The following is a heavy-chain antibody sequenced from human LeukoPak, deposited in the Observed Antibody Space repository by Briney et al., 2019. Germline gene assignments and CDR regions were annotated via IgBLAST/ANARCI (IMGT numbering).Heavy chain of an antibody. CDR1: GFSFSSYP. CDR3: ARDTLNGPFVISLDL. J-gene: IGHJ4*02. Sequence: GGSLRLSCTASGFSFSSYPMNWVRHAPGKGLEWLTHISSDGNTEYHVDAPRGRFTMSRDNAKNSLFLQINSLRVEDTAVYYCARDTLNGPFVISLDLWGQGALVTVSS. CDR2: ISSDGNTE. D-gene: IGHD3-9*01. V-gene: IGHV3-48*03.